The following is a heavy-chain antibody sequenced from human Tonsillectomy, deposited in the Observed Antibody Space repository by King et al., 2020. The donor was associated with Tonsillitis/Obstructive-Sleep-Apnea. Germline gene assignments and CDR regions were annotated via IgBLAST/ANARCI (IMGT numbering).Heavy chain of an antibody. CDR3: ARDLSNLFAFDI. CDR1: GFTFSSYE. D-gene: IGHD3-16*02. J-gene: IGHJ3*02. CDR2: ISSSGSTI. Sequence: VQLVESGGGLVQPGGSLRLSCAASGFTFSSYEMNWVRQAPGKGLEWVSYISSSGSTIYYADSVKGRFTISRDNAKNSLYLQMNSRRAEDTAVYYCARDLSNLFAFDIWGQGTTVTVSS. V-gene: IGHV3-48*03.